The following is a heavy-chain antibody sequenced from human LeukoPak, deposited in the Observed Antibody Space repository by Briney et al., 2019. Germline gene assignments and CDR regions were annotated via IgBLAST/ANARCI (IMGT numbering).Heavy chain of an antibody. CDR2: IYSGGST. D-gene: IGHD5-18*01. V-gene: IGHV3-53*01. Sequence: GGSLRLSCAASGFTVSRNYMSWVRQAPGKGLEWVSVIYSGGSTYYADSVKGRFTISRDNSKNTLYLQMNSLRAEDTAVYYCASSGYSYGRYFDYWGQGTLVTVSS. J-gene: IGHJ4*02. CDR3: ASSGYSYGRYFDY. CDR1: GFTVSRNY.